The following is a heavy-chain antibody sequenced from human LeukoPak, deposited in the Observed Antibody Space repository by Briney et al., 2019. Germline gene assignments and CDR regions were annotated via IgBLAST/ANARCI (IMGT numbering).Heavy chain of an antibody. Sequence: GGSLRLSCAASGFTFSDYYMSWVRQAPGKGLEWVANIKQDGSEKYYVDSVKGRFTISRDNAKNSLYLQMNSLRAEDTAVYYCAREAIDDYGDTYWGQGTLVTVSS. CDR1: GFTFSDYY. CDR3: AREAIDDYGDTY. D-gene: IGHD4-17*01. V-gene: IGHV3-7*01. CDR2: IKQDGSEK. J-gene: IGHJ4*02.